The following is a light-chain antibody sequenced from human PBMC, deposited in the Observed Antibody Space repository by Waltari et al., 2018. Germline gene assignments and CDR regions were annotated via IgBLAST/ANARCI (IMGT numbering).Light chain of an antibody. J-gene: IGKJ1*01. Sequence: EIVMTQSPGTLSMSPGERATLSCRASQSINTNLAWYQQKPGQSPRLVIYAASTRATGLPARFSGSGSGTEITLTISSLQSEDVAVYYCQQYNDWPRTFGQGTKVEIK. V-gene: IGKV3-15*01. CDR3: QQYNDWPRT. CDR2: AAS. CDR1: QSINTN.